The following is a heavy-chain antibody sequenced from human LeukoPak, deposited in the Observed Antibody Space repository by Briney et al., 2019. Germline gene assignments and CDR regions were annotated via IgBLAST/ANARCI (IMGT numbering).Heavy chain of an antibody. CDR3: ARDYWSQVAHYYYYMDV. Sequence: AGGSLRLSCAASGFTFSDYYMSWIRQAPGKGLEWVSYISSSVSTIYYADSVKGRFTISRDNTKNSLYLQMNSLRAEDTAVYYCARDYWSQVAHYYYYMDVWGKGTTVTVSS. V-gene: IGHV3-11*01. CDR1: GFTFSDYY. CDR2: ISSSVSTI. D-gene: IGHD3-3*01. J-gene: IGHJ6*03.